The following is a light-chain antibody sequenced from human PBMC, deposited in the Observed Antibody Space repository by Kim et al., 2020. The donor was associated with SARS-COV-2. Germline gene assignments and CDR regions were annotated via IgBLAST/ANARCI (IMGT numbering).Light chain of an antibody. CDR1: QSILNN. V-gene: IGKV3-15*01. CDR3: YQYHKWPRT. CDR2: GAS. J-gene: IGKJ1*01. Sequence: VSPGESATLSCRASQSILNNVAWYEQKPGQAPRLLIYGASTRATGIPARFSGSGSGTEFTLTISSLQSEDFGFYFCYQYHKWPRTFGQGTKVDIK.